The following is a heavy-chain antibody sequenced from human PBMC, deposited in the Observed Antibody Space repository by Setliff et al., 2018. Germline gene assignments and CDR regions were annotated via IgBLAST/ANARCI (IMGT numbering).Heavy chain of an antibody. D-gene: IGHD5-12*01. J-gene: IGHJ4*02. CDR3: ARGGGYRYYFDY. Sequence: ASVKVSCKASGYTFNNYAITWVRQAPGQGPEWMGGIIPIFGTANYAQKFQGRVTITADESTSTAYMELSSLRSEDTAVYYCARGGGYRYYFDYWGQGTLVTVSS. V-gene: IGHV1-69*13. CDR1: GYTFNNYA. CDR2: IIPIFGTA.